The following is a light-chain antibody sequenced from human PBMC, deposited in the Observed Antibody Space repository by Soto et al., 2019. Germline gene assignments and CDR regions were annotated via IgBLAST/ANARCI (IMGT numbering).Light chain of an antibody. CDR2: EVN. V-gene: IGLV2-8*01. J-gene: IGLJ1*01. CDR3: TSFAGSNSYV. CDR1: SSDIGGYTY. Sequence: QSVLTQPPSASGSPGQSATISCTGTSSDIGGYTYVSWYQHHPGKAPKLMIYEVNKRPSGVPDRFSGSKSGNTASLTVSGLQAEDEADYYCTSFAGSNSYVFGTGTKVTVL.